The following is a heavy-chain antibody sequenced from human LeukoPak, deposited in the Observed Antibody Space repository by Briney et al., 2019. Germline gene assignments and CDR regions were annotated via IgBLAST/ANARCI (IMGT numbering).Heavy chain of an antibody. CDR2: IIPIFGTA. CDR1: GGTFSSYA. D-gene: IGHD5-18*01. J-gene: IGHJ4*02. CDR3: ARVNGAHTAMAPIWDY. Sequence: ASVKVSCKASGGTFSSYAISWVRQAPGQGFEWMGGIIPIFGTANYAQKFQGRVTITADKSTSTAYMELSSLRSEDTAVYYCARVNGAHTAMAPIWDYWGQGTLVTVSS. V-gene: IGHV1-69*06.